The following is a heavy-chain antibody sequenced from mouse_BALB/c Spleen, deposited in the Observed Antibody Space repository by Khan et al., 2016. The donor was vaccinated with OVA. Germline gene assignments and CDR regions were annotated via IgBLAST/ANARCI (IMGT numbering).Heavy chain of an antibody. V-gene: IGHV5-6*01. J-gene: IGHJ3*01. Sequence: EVLLVESGGDLVKPGGSLKLSCAASGFTFSSYSMSWVRQPPDKRLEWVATISSGGDYTYYPDSVKGRFTICRDNARNTLYLQMSSLKSEDTAMYYCASHLTGSFAYWGQGTLVTVSA. CDR2: ISSGGDYT. D-gene: IGHD4-1*01. CDR1: GFTFSSYS. CDR3: ASHLTGSFAY.